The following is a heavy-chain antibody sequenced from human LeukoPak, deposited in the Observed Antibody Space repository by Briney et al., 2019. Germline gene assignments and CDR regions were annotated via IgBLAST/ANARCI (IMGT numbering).Heavy chain of an antibody. CDR3: ARGPLYYYDSSGNYYYMDV. V-gene: IGHV3-21*01. D-gene: IGHD3-22*01. J-gene: IGHJ6*03. CDR1: GGSFSGYY. CDR2: ISSSSSYI. Sequence: PSETLSLTCAVYGGSFSGYYWSWIRQAPGKGLEWVSSISSSSSYIYYADSVKGRFTISRDNAKNSLYLQMNSLRAEDTAVYYCARGPLYYYDSSGNYYYMDVWGKGTTVTVSS.